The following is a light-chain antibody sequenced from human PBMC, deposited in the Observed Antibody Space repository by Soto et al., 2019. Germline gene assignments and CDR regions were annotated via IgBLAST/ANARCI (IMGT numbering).Light chain of an antibody. CDR1: TGHTTFA. V-gene: IGLV4-69*01. Sequence: QPVLTQSPSASASLGASVKLTCTLSTGHTTFAIAWHQQQPGKGPRYLMKLDSDGSHSKGDGIPDRSSGSSSGAERYLTISRLQSEDEADYYCQTWGTGIQVFGGGTKLTVL. CDR2: LDSDGSH. J-gene: IGLJ2*01. CDR3: QTWGTGIQV.